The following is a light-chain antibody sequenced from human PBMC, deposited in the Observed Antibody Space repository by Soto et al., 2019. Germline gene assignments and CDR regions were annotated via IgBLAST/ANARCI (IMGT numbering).Light chain of an antibody. CDR3: QTWGTGIGV. J-gene: IGLJ2*01. CDR2: LNSDGSH. CDR1: SGHSSYA. Sequence: QLVLTQSPSASASLGASVKLTCTLSSGHSSYAIAWHQQQPEKGPRYLMNLNSDGSHRKGDGIPDRFSGSSSGAERYLTISSLQAEDEADYYCQTWGTGIGVFGGGTKLTVL. V-gene: IGLV4-69*01.